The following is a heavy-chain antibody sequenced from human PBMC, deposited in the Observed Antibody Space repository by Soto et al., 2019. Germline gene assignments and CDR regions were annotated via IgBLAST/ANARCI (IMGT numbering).Heavy chain of an antibody. J-gene: IGHJ6*02. CDR3: ARRNGQSYYYGMDV. CDR2: IWYDGSNK. V-gene: IGHV3-33*01. CDR1: GFTFSSYG. Sequence: PGGSLRLSCAASGFTFSSYGMHWVRQAPGKGLEWVAVIWYDGSNKYYADSVKGRFTISRDNSKNTLYLQMNSLRAEDTAVYYCARRNGQSYYYGMDVWGQGTTVTVS. D-gene: IGHD4-4*01.